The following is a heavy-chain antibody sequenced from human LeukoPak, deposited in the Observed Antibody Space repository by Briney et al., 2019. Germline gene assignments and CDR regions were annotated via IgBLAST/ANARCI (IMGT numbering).Heavy chain of an antibody. CDR3: ASPRSPQYCSSTSCPFDY. Sequence: GGSLRLSCAASGFTVSSNYMSWVRQAPGKGLEWVSVIYSGGSTYYADSVRGRFTISRDNSKNTLYLQMNSLRAEDTAVYYCASPRSPQYCSSTSCPFDYWGQGTLVTVSS. V-gene: IGHV3-53*01. CDR1: GFTVSSNY. J-gene: IGHJ4*02. D-gene: IGHD2-2*01. CDR2: IYSGGST.